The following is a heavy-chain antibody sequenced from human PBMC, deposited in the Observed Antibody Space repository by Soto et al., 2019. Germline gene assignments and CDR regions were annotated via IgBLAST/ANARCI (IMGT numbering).Heavy chain of an antibody. J-gene: IGHJ6*02. V-gene: IGHV3-33*01. CDR3: AREGFYSRSSEYSGYNYYGMDV. CDR1: GFSFRRYG. Sequence: QEQLVESGGGVVQPGRSLRLSCAASGFSFRRYGMHWVRQAPGKGLEWVAVIWYDGSNKYYGDFLKGRFTISRDNSKNTLYLQMNSPRADASGVYYCAREGFYSRSSEYSGYNYYGMDVWGQGTTVSVTS. D-gene: IGHD6-6*01. CDR2: IWYDGSNK.